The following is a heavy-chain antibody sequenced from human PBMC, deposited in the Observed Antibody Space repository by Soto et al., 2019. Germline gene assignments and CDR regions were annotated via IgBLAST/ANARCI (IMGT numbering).Heavy chain of an antibody. V-gene: IGHV1-18*01. D-gene: IGHD5-18*01. CDR1: GYTFTSYD. Sequence: SGYTFTSYDINWVRQAAGQRFEWVGWMNANTGKTGYAQKLQGRVTMTTDTSTSTAYMELRSLRSDDTAVYYCARPRGYSYGFDYWGQGTLVTVSS. J-gene: IGHJ4*02. CDR2: MNANTGKT. CDR3: ARPRGYSYGFDY.